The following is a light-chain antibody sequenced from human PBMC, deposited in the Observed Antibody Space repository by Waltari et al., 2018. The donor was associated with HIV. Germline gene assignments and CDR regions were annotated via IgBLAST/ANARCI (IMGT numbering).Light chain of an antibody. Sequence: SYELTPPPSVSVSPGQTARLTCSGDALPIQNTYWYQQKPGQAPVLVIFEDTERPSGIPERFSGSTSGTTVTLIISGVQAEDEADYFCQSADTSGSVVFGGGTRVTVL. V-gene: IGLV3-25*03. J-gene: IGLJ1*01. CDR1: ALPIQN. CDR3: QSADTSGSVV. CDR2: EDT.